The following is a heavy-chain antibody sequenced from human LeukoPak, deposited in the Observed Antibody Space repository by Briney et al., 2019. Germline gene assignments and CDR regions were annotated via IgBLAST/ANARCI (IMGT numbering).Heavy chain of an antibody. CDR1: GGSFIGYY. CDR2: INHSGST. J-gene: IGHJ4*02. D-gene: IGHD6-13*01. CDR3: ARSRSGNFDY. Sequence: SETLSLTCAVYGGSFIGYYWSWIRQPPGKGLEWIGEINHSGSTNYNPSLKSRVTISVDTSKNQFSLKLSSVTAADTAVYYCARSRSGNFDYWGQGTLVTVSS. V-gene: IGHV4-34*01.